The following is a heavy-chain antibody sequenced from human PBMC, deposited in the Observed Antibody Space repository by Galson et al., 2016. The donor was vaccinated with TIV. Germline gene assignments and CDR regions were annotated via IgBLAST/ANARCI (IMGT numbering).Heavy chain of an antibody. CDR1: GDTFRTYP. D-gene: IGHD2-21*02. J-gene: IGHJ4*02. V-gene: IGHV1-69*10. Sequence: SVKVSCKASGDTFRTYPVTRVRQAPGQGLEWMGGIIPLHGLSNPAQKFEGRVAITAEEPTSTVTMVLRSLRSDDKAVYYCAGTVPRGSDCYFFDSWGQGTQVTVSS. CDR3: AGTVPRGSDCYFFDS. CDR2: IIPLHGLS.